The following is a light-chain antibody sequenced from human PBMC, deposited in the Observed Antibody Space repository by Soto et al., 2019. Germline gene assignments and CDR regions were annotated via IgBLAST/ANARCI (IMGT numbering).Light chain of an antibody. J-gene: IGLJ3*02. Sequence: QSVLTQPASVSGSPGQSITLSCTGTSSDVGGYKYVSWYQQHSGNAPKVLIYEVSNRPLGVSNRFSGSTSGNTASLTISGLPAEDEGDYYCDSYTSSNTWVFGGGTKLTVL. CDR1: SSDVGGYKY. CDR3: DSYTSSNTWV. V-gene: IGLV2-14*01. CDR2: EVS.